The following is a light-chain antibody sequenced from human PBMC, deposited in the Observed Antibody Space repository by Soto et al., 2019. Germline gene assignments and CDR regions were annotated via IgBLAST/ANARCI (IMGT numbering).Light chain of an antibody. CDR3: QQYDTSPFT. J-gene: IGKJ3*01. CDR2: GAS. Sequence: EIVLTQSPGTLSLSPGERATLSCRASQSVYSNYLAWYQQKPGQTPRLLIYGASSRATGIPDRFSGSGSGIDFTLTISRLETADFAVYYCQQYDTSPFTFGPGTKVDVK. V-gene: IGKV3-20*01. CDR1: QSVYSNY.